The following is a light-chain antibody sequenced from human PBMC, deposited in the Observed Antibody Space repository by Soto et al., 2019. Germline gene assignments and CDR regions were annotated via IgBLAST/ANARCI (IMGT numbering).Light chain of an antibody. V-gene: IGKV1-5*01. CDR2: DAS. CDR1: QSISSW. J-gene: IGKJ4*01. CDR3: QQYNSYSSLT. Sequence: DIQMTQSPSSLSASLGDSVTIXXRASQSISSWLAWYQQKPGKAPKLXXYDASSSESGVPSRFSGSGSWTEFTLTISSLQPDDFAAYYCQQYNSYSSLTFGGGTKVDIK.